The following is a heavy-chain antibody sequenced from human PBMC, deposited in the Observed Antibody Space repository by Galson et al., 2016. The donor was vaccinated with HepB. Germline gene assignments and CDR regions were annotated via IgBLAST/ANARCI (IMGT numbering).Heavy chain of an antibody. D-gene: IGHD6-13*01. CDR3: ATGGWGSSWEY. CDR1: GYTLSEFS. Sequence: SVKVSCKVSGYTLSEFSMHWVRQAPGKGLEWMGSFDPEDGETIYAQKFQGRVTMTGDTSTYTAYMELSSLRSEDTAVYYCATGGWGSSWEYWGQGTLVTVSS. J-gene: IGHJ4*02. V-gene: IGHV1-24*01. CDR2: FDPEDGET.